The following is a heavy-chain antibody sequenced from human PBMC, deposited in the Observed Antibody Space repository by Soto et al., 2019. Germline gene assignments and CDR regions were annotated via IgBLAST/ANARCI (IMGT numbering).Heavy chain of an antibody. D-gene: IGHD7-27*01. J-gene: IGHJ4*02. V-gene: IGHV3-23*01. CDR1: GFTFSSYA. CDR3: AKGGGGPLTFDY. Sequence: EVQLLESGGGLVQPGGSLRLSCAASGFTFSSYAMSWVRQAPGKGLEWVSAISGSGGSTYYADSVKGRFTISRDNSKNTLYLKMNSLRAEDTAVYYCAKGGGGPLTFDYWGQGTLVTVSS. CDR2: ISGSGGST.